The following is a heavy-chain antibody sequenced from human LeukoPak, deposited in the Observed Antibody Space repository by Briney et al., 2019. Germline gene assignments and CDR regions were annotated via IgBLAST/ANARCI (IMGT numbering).Heavy chain of an antibody. V-gene: IGHV3-30-3*01. CDR2: ISYDGSNK. CDR1: GGSISSGN. D-gene: IGHD3-10*01. CDR3: ARELYYYGSGSYYNEGGY. J-gene: IGHJ4*02. Sequence: LPSGTLSLTCVVSGGSISSGNWWSWVRQAPGKGLEWVAVISYDGSNKYYADSVKGRFTISRDNSKNTLYLQMNSLRAEDTAVYYCARELYYYGSGSYYNEGGYWGQGTLVTVSS.